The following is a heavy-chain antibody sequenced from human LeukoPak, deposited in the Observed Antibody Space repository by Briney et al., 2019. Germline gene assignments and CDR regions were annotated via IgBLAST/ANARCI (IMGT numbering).Heavy chain of an antibody. CDR2: IYYSWST. D-gene: IGHD6-13*01. J-gene: IGHJ1*01. CDR3: ARLVSSSWYLGYFQH. CDR1: GGSISSYY. Sequence: SETLSLTCTVSGGSISSYYWSWLRQPPGKGLEWIGYIYYSWSTNYNPSLKSRVTISVDTSKNQFSLKLSSVTAADTAVYYCARLVSSSWYLGYFQHWGQGTLVTVSS. V-gene: IGHV4-59*08.